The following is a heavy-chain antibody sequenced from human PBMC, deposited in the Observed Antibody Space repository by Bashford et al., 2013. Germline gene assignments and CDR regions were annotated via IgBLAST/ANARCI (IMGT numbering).Heavy chain of an antibody. CDR3: ARVGLWATQSDRHYSSNPGDY. CDR1: GYTFTNYG. Sequence: ASVKVSCKASGYTFTNYGISWVRQAPGQGLEWMGWISAYNGNTNYAQKLQARVTMTTDTSTSIAYMELRSLRSDDAAVYYCARVGLWATQSDRHYSSNPGDYWGRGTRVTVSS. D-gene: IGHD2-2*01. J-gene: IGHJ4*01. CDR2: ISAYNGNT. V-gene: IGHV1-18*01.